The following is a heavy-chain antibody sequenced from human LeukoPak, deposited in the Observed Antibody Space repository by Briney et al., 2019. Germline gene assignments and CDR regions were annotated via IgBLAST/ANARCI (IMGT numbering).Heavy chain of an antibody. CDR2: IYYSGNT. CDR1: GGSISTYF. D-gene: IGHD3/OR15-3a*01. J-gene: IGHJ4*02. Sequence: PSETLSLTCTVSGGSISTYFWSWIRQPPGKGLEWIGSIYYSGNTYYNASLQSQVSISIDTSKNQFSLRLTSVTAADTAVYYCARQTGSGLFILPGGQGTLVTVSS. V-gene: IGHV4-59*04. CDR3: ARQTGSGLFILP.